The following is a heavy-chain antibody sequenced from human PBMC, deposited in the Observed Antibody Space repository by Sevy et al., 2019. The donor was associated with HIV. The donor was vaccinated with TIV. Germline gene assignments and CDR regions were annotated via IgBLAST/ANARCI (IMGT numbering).Heavy chain of an antibody. CDR1: GGSISSSSYY. V-gene: IGHV4-39*01. J-gene: IGHJ3*02. D-gene: IGHD3-22*01. CDR3: ARHRDYYDSSGYYYLMNAFDI. CDR2: IYYSGST. Sequence: SETLSLTCTVSGGSISSSSYYWGWIRQPPGKGLEWIGSIYYSGSTYYNPSLKSRVTISVDTSKNQFSLKLSPVTAADTAVYYCARHRDYYDSSGYYYLMNAFDIWGQGTMVTVSS.